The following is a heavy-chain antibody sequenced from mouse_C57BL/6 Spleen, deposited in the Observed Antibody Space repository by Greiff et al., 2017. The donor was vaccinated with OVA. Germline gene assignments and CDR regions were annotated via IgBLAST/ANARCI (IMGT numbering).Heavy chain of an antibody. J-gene: IGHJ1*03. D-gene: IGHD2-5*01. CDR1: GYTFTSYW. Sequence: QVQLQQPGAELVKPGASVKMSCKASGYTFTSYWITWVKQRPGQGLEWIGDIYPGSGSTNYNEKFKSKATLTVDTSSSTAYMQLSSLTSEDSAVYYCAYYSNSHWYFDVWGKGTTVTVSS. CDR2: IYPGSGST. CDR3: AYYSNSHWYFDV. V-gene: IGHV1-55*01.